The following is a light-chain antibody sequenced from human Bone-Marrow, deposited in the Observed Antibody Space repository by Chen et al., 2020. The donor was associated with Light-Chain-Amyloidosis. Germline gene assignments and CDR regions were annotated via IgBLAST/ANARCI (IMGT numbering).Light chain of an antibody. J-gene: IGLJ2*01. CDR2: EVN. Sequence: QSALTQPASVSGSPGQSITISCTGTSVDVGGYNLVSWYQNHPGKAPKLLIYEVNKRPSGVSNRFSASQSGNTASLTISGLQAEDEAHYYCCSYAGSSTLVFGGGTQVTVL. CDR3: CSYAGSSTLV. CDR1: SVDVGGYNL. V-gene: IGLV2-23*02.